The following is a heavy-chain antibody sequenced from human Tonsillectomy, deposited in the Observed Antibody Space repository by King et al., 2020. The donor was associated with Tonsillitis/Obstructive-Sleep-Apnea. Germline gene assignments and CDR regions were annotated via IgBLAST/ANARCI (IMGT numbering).Heavy chain of an antibody. CDR3: ARANGRITIFGVVTFDY. J-gene: IGHJ4*02. CDR2: IFPIFGPA. CDR1: GGTFSSYA. D-gene: IGHD3-3*01. Sequence: QLVQSGAEVKKPGSSVKVSCKASGGTFSSYAISWVRQAPGQGLEWMGGIFPIFGPANYSQKFQGRVTITEDESTSTAYMELGSPGSEDTAVYYCARANGRITIFGVVTFDYWGQGTLVTVSS. V-gene: IGHV1-69*01.